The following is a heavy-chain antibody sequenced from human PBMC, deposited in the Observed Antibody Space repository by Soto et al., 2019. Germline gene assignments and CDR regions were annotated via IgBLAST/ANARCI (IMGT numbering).Heavy chain of an antibody. CDR1: GFSVTTSGMR. CDR2: IDWDDGK. V-gene: IGHV2-70*04. CDR3: ARIGYMSGWSYYCDC. Sequence: SGPTLVNPTQTPTLTCTVSGFSVTTSGMRVNWIRQPPGKALEWLARIDWDDGKFYSTSLKTRLTISKGSSKNQVVLTKINVCLVDTATYYCARIGYMSGWSYYCDCWGQGALVTVGS. D-gene: IGHD6-19*01. J-gene: IGHJ4*02.